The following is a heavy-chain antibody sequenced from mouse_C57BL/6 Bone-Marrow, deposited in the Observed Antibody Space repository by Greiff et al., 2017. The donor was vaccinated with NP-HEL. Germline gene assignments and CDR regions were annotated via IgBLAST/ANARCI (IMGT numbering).Heavy chain of an antibody. D-gene: IGHD1-1*02. CDR2: IWRGGST. V-gene: IGHV2-5*01. J-gene: IGHJ1*03. Sequence: VKLMESGPGLVQPSQSLSITCTVSGFSLTSYGVHWVRQSPGKGLEWLGVIWRGGSTDYNAAFMSRLSITKDNSKSQVFFKMNSLQADDTAIYYCAKKSPRRGDWYFDVWGTGTTVTVSS. CDR3: AKKSPRRGDWYFDV. CDR1: GFSLTSYG.